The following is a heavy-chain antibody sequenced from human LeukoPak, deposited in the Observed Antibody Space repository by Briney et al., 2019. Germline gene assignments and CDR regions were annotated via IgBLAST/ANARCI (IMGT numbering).Heavy chain of an antibody. CDR3: ANYDYGGAFDI. V-gene: IGHV4-30-2*01. J-gene: IGHJ3*02. CDR1: GGSISSGGYY. D-gene: IGHD4-23*01. CDR2: IYHSGST. Sequence: PSQTLSLTCTVSGGSISSGGYYWSWIRQPPGKGLEWIGYIYHSGSTYYNPSLKSRVAISVDRSKNQFSLKLSSVTAADTAVYYCANYDYGGAFDIWGQGTMVTVSS.